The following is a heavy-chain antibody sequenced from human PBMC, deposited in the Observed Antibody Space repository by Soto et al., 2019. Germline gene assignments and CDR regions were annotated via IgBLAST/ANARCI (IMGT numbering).Heavy chain of an antibody. V-gene: IGHV1-8*01. J-gene: IGHJ6*02. CDR2: MNPNSGNT. Sequence: ASVKVSCKASGYTFTSYDINWVRLATGQGLEWMGWMNPNSGNTGYAQKFQGRVTMTRNTSISTAYMELSSLRSEDTAVYYCARGQYYDFWSGYLNLYYYYGMDVWGQGTTVTVSS. D-gene: IGHD3-3*01. CDR1: GYTFTSYD. CDR3: ARGQYYDFWSGYLNLYYYYGMDV.